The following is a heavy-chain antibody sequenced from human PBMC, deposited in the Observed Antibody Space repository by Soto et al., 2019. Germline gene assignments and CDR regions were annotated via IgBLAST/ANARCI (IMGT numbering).Heavy chain of an antibody. Sequence: QLQLQESGPGLVKPSETLSLTCTVSGGSISSSSYYWGWIRQPPGKGLEWIGSIYYSGSTYYNPSLKSRVTISLDTSKNQLSLKLSSVTAADTAVYYCAKIKGIAAPWGQGTLVTVSS. CDR3: AKIKGIAAP. D-gene: IGHD6-13*01. CDR1: GGSISSSSYY. V-gene: IGHV4-39*01. CDR2: IYYSGST. J-gene: IGHJ4*02.